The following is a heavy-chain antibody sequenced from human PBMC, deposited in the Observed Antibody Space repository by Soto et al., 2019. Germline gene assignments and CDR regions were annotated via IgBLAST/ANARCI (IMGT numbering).Heavy chain of an antibody. CDR1: GFTFSSYW. CDR2: INSDGSST. V-gene: IGHV3-74*01. CDR3: ASSWQLNGMDV. D-gene: IGHD6-13*01. Sequence: PGGSLRLSCAASGFTFSSYWMHWVRQAPGKGLVWVSRINSDGSSTSYADSVKGRFTISRDNAKNTLYLQMNSLRAEDTAVYYCASSWQLNGMDVWGQGTTVTVSS. J-gene: IGHJ6*02.